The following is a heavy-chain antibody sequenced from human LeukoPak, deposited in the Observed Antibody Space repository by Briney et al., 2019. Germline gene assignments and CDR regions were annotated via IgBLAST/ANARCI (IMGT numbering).Heavy chain of an antibody. Sequence: GGSLRLSCAASGFTFSSYSMNWVRQAPGKGLEWVSGISWNSGSIGYADSVKGRFTISRDNSKNTLYLQMNSLRAEDTAVYYCTTPRSYWGQGTLVTVSS. V-gene: IGHV3-23*01. CDR3: TTPRSY. D-gene: IGHD1-14*01. CDR2: ISWNSGSI. CDR1: GFTFSSYS. J-gene: IGHJ4*02.